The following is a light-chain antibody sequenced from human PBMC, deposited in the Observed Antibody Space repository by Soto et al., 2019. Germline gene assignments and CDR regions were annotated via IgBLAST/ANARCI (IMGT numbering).Light chain of an antibody. CDR1: TSNVGTYT. CDR3: ATWDSSLTGEV. Sequence: QSVLTQPPSASGTPGQRVTISCSGSTSNVGTYTVDWYQQVPGAAPKLLIYDSNKRPSGIPDRFSGSKSGTSATLDITGLQTGDEADYYCATWDSSLTGEVFGGGTKLTVL. CDR2: DSN. J-gene: IGLJ2*01. V-gene: IGLV1-51*01.